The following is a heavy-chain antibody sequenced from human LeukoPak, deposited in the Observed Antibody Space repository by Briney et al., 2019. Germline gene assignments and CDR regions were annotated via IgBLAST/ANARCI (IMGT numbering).Heavy chain of an antibody. CDR3: AREGVATVTTYLDY. J-gene: IGHJ4*02. V-gene: IGHV1-2*02. CDR1: GYTFTGYY. Sequence: GASVKVSCKASGYTFTGYYMHWVRQAPGQGLEWVGWINPNSGGTNYAQKFQGRVTMTRDTSISTAYMELSRLRSDDTAVYYCAREGVATVTTYLDYWGQGTLVTVSS. CDR2: INPNSGGT. D-gene: IGHD4-11*01.